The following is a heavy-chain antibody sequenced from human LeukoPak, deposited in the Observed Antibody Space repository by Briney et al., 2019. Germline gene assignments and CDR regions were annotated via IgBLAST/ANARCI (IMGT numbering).Heavy chain of an antibody. D-gene: IGHD6-13*01. CDR2: IYTSGST. CDR1: GGSISSYY. J-gene: IGHJ5*02. Sequence: SETLYLTCTVSGGSISSYYWSWIRQPAGKGLEWIGRIYTSGSTNYNPSLKSRVTMSVDTSKNQFSLKLSSVTAADTAVYYCARALSAAGLHKYNWFDPWGQGTLVTVSS. CDR3: ARALSAAGLHKYNWFDP. V-gene: IGHV4-4*07.